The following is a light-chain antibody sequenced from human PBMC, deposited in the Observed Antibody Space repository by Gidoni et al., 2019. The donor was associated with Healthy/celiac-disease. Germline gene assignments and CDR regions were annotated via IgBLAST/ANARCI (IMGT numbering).Light chain of an antibody. J-gene: IGLJ2*01. CDR1: SSDVGGYNY. Sequence: QTHLPQPASVSGTPSKSITISCTGTSSDVGGYNYVSWYQPHAGEAPKLMIYDVRKRPSGVSSRFTASKSGNTASLTISGLQTEDEADDYCSSYTSSSTLVFGGGTKLTVL. CDR3: SSYTSSSTLV. CDR2: DVR. V-gene: IGLV2-14*01.